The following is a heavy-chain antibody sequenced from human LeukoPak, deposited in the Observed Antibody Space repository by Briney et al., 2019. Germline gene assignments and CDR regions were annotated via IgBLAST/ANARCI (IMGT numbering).Heavy chain of an antibody. Sequence: SETLSLTCTVSGGSISSYYWTWIRQPPGKGLEWIGYIYYSGSTNYNPSLKSRVTMSVDTSKNKFSLKLSSVTAADTAVYYCARDSGTTGEVKFDPWGQGTLVTVSS. J-gene: IGHJ5*02. CDR2: IYYSGST. CDR1: GGSISSYY. V-gene: IGHV4-59*12. CDR3: ARDSGTTGEVKFDP. D-gene: IGHD3-10*01.